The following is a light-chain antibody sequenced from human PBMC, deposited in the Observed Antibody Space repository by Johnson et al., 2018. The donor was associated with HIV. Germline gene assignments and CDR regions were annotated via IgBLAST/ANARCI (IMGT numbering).Light chain of an antibody. CDR2: ENN. V-gene: IGLV1-51*02. Sequence: QSVLTQPPSVSAAPGQKVTISCSGSSSNIGNNYVSWYRHFPGTAPKLLIYENNKRPSGIPDRFSGSKSGTSATLGITGLQTGDEADYYSGTWECSPSGYVFGTGTKVTVL. J-gene: IGLJ1*01. CDR3: GTWECSPSGYV. CDR1: SSNIGNNY.